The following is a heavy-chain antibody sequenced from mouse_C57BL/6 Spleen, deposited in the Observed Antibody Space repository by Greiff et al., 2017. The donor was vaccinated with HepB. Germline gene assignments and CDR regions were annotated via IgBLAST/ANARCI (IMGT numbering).Heavy chain of an antibody. CDR2: ISGGGGNT. CDR1: GFTFSSYT. Sequence: EVQVVESGGGLVKPGGSLKLSCAASGFTFSSYTMSWVRQTPEKRLEWVATISGGGGNTYYPDSVKGRFTISRDNAKNTLYLQMSSLRSEDTALYYCARPFFDYWGQGTTLTVSS. CDR3: ARPFFDY. V-gene: IGHV5-9*01. J-gene: IGHJ2*01.